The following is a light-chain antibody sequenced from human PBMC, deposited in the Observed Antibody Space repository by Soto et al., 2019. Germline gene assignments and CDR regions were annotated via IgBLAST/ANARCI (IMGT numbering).Light chain of an antibody. V-gene: IGLV2-14*01. CDR1: SRDVGGYNY. J-gene: IGLJ2*01. CDR3: SSYTSSTTLV. CDR2: EVH. Sequence: SALTQPASVSGSPGQSITISCTGTSRDVGGYNYVSWYQQHPGKAPKLMIYEVHNRPSGVSDRFSGSKSGNTASLTISGLQAEDEADYYCSSYTSSTTLVFGGGTQLTVL.